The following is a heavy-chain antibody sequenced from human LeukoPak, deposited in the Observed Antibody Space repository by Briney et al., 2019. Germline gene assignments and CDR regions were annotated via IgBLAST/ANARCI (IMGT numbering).Heavy chain of an antibody. CDR2: IYHSGNT. Sequence: SETLSLTCTVSGASISSGGYYWSWIRQLPGKGLEWIGYIYHSGNTVYKPSLRGRVSMSVDTSKNQFSLRLTSVTAADTGAYYCVRVGDCTSAACHDTRFDPWGQGTLVTVSS. CDR3: VRVGDCTSAACHDTRFDP. V-gene: IGHV4-31*03. J-gene: IGHJ5*02. CDR1: GASISSGGYY. D-gene: IGHD2-2*01.